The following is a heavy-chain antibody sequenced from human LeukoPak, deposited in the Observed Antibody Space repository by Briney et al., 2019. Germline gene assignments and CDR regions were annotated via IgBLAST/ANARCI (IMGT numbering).Heavy chain of an antibody. V-gene: IGHV4-34*01. CDR3: ANTFGELSLKYFQH. J-gene: IGHJ1*01. Sequence: SEILSLTCAVYGGSFSGYYWSWIRQPPGKGLEWIGEINHSGSTNYNPSLKSRVTISVDTSKSQFSLKLSSVTAADTAVYYCANTFGELSLKYFQHWGQGTLVTVSS. CDR2: INHSGST. CDR1: GGSFSGYY. D-gene: IGHD3-16*02.